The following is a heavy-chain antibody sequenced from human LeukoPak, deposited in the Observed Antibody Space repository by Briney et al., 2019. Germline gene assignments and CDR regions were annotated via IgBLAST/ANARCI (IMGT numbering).Heavy chain of an antibody. Sequence: GGSLRLSCAASGFTFSSSAMSWVRQAPGKGLEWVSAISGSGGSTYYADSVKGRFTISRDNSKNTLSLQMNSLRAEDTAVYYCAKVVYSSSWYGLVGGPWGQGTLVTVSS. D-gene: IGHD6-13*01. CDR1: GFTFSSSA. V-gene: IGHV3-23*01. CDR2: ISGSGGST. J-gene: IGHJ4*02. CDR3: AKVVYSSSWYGLVGGP.